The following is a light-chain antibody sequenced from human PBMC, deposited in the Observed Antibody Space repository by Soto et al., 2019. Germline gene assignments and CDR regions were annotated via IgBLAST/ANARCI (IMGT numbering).Light chain of an antibody. V-gene: IGLV2-23*02. CDR1: NNDVGSYNL. CDR2: EVS. Sequence: QSVLTQPASVSGSPGQSITISCSGTNNDVGSYNLFSWYQQHPGKAPKLIIFEVSKRPSGVSNRFSGSKSGNTASLTISGLQAGDEADYYCCSHAGSDTYVFGTGTKLSVL. J-gene: IGLJ1*01. CDR3: CSHAGSDTYV.